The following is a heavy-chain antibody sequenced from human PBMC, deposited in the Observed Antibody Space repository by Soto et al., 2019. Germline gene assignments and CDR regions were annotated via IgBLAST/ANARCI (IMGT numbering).Heavy chain of an antibody. Sequence: VQLVESGGGVVQPGRTLRLSCAASGFTFSTHSMDWVRQAPGKGLEWVASINQDGTLKYYVDSVKGRFTISRDNAQNSFFLQMISLRAEDTAVYYCARWQSSGWYLDVWGQGTLLSVSS. CDR2: INQDGTLK. D-gene: IGHD6-19*01. J-gene: IGHJ4*02. CDR3: ARWQSSGWYLDV. CDR1: GFTFSTHS. V-gene: IGHV3-7*03.